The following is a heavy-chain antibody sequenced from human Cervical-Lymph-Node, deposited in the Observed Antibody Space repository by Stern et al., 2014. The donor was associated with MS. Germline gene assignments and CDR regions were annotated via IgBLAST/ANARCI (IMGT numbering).Heavy chain of an antibody. Sequence: EVQLVESGGGVIQPGGSLRLCCTASGFTVSRDYMTWVRQAPGKGLEWVSLITNVGSTFYTDSVKGRFTISRDDSKNTVYLHMTSLRAEDTAMYYCARDTSSPERSDWWGQGTLVTVSS. CDR1: GFTVSRDY. J-gene: IGHJ4*02. CDR2: ITNVGST. CDR3: ARDTSSPERSDW. V-gene: IGHV3-53*01. D-gene: IGHD1-1*01.